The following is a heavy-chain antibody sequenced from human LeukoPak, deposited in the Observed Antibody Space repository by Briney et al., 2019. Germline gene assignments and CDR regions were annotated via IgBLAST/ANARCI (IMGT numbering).Heavy chain of an antibody. J-gene: IGHJ4*02. Sequence: GGSLRLSCAASGFTFSSYAMHWVRQAPGKGLEWVAVISYDGSNKYYADSVKGRFTISRDNSKNTLYLQMNSLRAEDTAVYYCARDRDFVVIPAANGLDYWGQGTLVTVSS. CDR1: GFTFSSYA. D-gene: IGHD2-2*01. V-gene: IGHV3-30-3*01. CDR2: ISYDGSNK. CDR3: ARDRDFVVIPAANGLDY.